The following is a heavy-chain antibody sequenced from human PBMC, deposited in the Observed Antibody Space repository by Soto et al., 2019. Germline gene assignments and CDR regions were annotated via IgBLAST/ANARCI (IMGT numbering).Heavy chain of an antibody. D-gene: IGHD3-22*01. Sequence: SETLSLTCTVSGGSISSSSYYWGWIRQPPGKGLEWIGSIYYSGSTYYNPSLKSRVTISVDTSKNQFSLKLSSVTAADTAVYYCARARQYYDCEFDPWGQGTLVTVAS. CDR2: IYYSGST. CDR3: ARARQYYDCEFDP. J-gene: IGHJ5*02. CDR1: GGSISSSSYY. V-gene: IGHV4-39*01.